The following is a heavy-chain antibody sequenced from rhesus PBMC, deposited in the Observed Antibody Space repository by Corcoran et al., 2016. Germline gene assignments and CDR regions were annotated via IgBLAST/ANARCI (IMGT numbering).Heavy chain of an antibody. CDR2: IYGSGGST. CDR1: GGSISTNY. D-gene: IGHD3-16*01. V-gene: IGHV4-160*01. CDR3: ARDYYFFYGLDA. Sequence: QVQLQESGPGLVKPSETLSLTCAVSGGSISTNYWIWIRQPPGKGLEWIGRIYGSGGSTDYNPSLKSRVTISTDTSKKQFSLKLSSVTAADTAVYYCARDYYFFYGLDAWGQGVVVTVSS. J-gene: IGHJ6*01.